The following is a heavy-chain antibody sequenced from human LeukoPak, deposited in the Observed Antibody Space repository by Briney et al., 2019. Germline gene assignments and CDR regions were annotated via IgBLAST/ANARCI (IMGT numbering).Heavy chain of an antibody. CDR2: ISSSRRYI. CDR3: ARLSYLGSGYCSGGSCPNGFDY. Sequence: GGSLRLSCAASGFTFSSFSMKWVRQAPGKGLEWVSYISSSRRYIYYAVSVKGRFTIFRDNAKSSLYLQMNSLRAEDTAVYYCARLSYLGSGYCSGGSCPNGFDYWGQGTLSPSPQ. CDR1: GFTFSSFS. D-gene: IGHD2-15*01. V-gene: IGHV3-21*01. J-gene: IGHJ4*02.